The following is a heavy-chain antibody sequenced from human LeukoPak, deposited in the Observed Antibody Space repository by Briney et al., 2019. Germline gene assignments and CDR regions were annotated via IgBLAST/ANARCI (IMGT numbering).Heavy chain of an antibody. Sequence: ASVKVSCKASGYTFTSYGISWVRQAPGQGLEWMGWINPNSGGTNYAQKFQGRVTMTRDTSISTAYMELSRLRSDDTAVYYCVRGAVAPDYWGQGTLVTVSS. CDR3: VRGAVAPDY. CDR2: INPNSGGT. J-gene: IGHJ4*02. V-gene: IGHV1-2*02. CDR1: GYTFTSYG. D-gene: IGHD6-19*01.